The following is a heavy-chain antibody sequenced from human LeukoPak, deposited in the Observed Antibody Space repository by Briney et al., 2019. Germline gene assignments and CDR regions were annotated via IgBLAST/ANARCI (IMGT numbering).Heavy chain of an antibody. J-gene: IGHJ4*02. Sequence: ASVKVSCKASGYTFTGYYMHWVRQAPGQGPEWMGWINPNSGGTNYAQKFQGWVTMTRDTSISTAYMELSRLRSDDTAVYYCARARPYYDILTGSSFDYWGQGTLVTVSS. V-gene: IGHV1-2*04. CDR2: INPNSGGT. CDR1: GYTFTGYY. CDR3: ARARPYYDILTGSSFDY. D-gene: IGHD3-9*01.